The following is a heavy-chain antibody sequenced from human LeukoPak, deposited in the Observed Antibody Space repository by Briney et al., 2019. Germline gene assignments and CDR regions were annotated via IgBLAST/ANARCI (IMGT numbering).Heavy chain of an antibody. Sequence: GESLKISCKGSGYSFTSSWIGWVRQMPGKGLEWMGIIYPGDSDTRYSPSFQGQVTISADKSISTAYLQWSSPKASDTAMHYCARRPAFSSSADGWIDYWGQGTLVTVSS. CDR2: IYPGDSDT. V-gene: IGHV5-51*01. D-gene: IGHD6-6*01. J-gene: IGHJ4*02. CDR3: ARRPAFSSSADGWIDY. CDR1: GYSFTSSW.